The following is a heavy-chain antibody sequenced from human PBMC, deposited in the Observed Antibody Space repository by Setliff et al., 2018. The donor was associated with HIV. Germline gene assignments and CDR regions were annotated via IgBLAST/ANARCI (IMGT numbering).Heavy chain of an antibody. Sequence: SLRLSCAASGFTFSSYSMNWVRQAPGKGLEWVSSISSSSSYIYYADSVKGRFTISRDNAKNSLYLQMNSLRAEDTAVYYCARPAYYGSGSYRDYYYYMDVWGKGTTVTVSS. CDR2: ISSSSSYI. V-gene: IGHV3-21*01. J-gene: IGHJ6*03. D-gene: IGHD3-10*01. CDR1: GFTFSSYS. CDR3: ARPAYYGSGSYRDYYYYMDV.